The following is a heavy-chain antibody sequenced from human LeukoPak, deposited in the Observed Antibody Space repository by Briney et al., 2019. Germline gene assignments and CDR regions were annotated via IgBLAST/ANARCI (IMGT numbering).Heavy chain of an antibody. D-gene: IGHD3-10*01. CDR1: GDSVSIYY. CDR3: ARVLRPMASQYYFDY. J-gene: IGHJ4*02. Sequence: PSETLSLTCTVSGDSVSIYYWSWIRQPPGKGLEWIGYIYYSGTTSYNPSLKTRVTISIDTSKNQFSLKLSSVTAADTAVYYCARVLRPMASQYYFDYWGQGTLVTVSS. V-gene: IGHV4-59*02. CDR2: IYYSGTT.